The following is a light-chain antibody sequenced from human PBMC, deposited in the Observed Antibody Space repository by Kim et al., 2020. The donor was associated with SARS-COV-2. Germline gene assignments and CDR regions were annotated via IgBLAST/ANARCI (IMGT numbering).Light chain of an antibody. CDR3: SSYTGSSTLI. V-gene: IGLV2-14*03. Sequence: QSALTQPASVSGSPGQSITISCTGTSSDIGFYNYVSWYQRHPGKAPKLMIYDVSNRPSGVSNRFSGSKSGNTASLTISGLQAEDEADYYCSSYTGSSTLIFGGGTQLTVL. CDR1: SSDIGFYNY. CDR2: DVS. J-gene: IGLJ2*01.